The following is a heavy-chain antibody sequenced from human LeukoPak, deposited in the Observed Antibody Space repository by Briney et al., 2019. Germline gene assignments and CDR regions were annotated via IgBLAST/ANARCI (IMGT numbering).Heavy chain of an antibody. CDR3: AKDEKGYYHDTSGYPDAFDI. V-gene: IGHV1-69*04. Sequence: SVKVSCKASGGTFSSYAISWVRQAPGQGLEWMGRIIPILGIANYAQKFQDRVTVTRDTSTSTAYMELSSLRSEDTAVYYCAKDEKGYYHDTSGYPDAFDIWGQGTMVTVSS. J-gene: IGHJ3*02. D-gene: IGHD3-22*01. CDR1: GGTFSSYA. CDR2: IIPILGIA.